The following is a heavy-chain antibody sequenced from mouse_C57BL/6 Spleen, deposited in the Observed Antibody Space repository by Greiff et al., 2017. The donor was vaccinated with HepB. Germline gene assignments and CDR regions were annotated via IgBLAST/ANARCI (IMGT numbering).Heavy chain of an antibody. CDR1: GFTFSSYA. Sequence: VQLVESGGGLVKPGGSLKLSCAASGFTFSSYAMSWVRQTPEKRLEWVATISDGGSYTYYPDNVKGRFTISRDNAKNNLYLQMSHLKSEDTAMYYCARVGYGSSYGYFDVWGTGTTVTVSS. J-gene: IGHJ1*03. D-gene: IGHD1-1*01. V-gene: IGHV5-4*01. CDR2: ISDGGSYT. CDR3: ARVGYGSSYGYFDV.